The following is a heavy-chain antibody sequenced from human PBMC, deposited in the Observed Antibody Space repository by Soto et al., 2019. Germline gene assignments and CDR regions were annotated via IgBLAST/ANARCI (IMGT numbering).Heavy chain of an antibody. J-gene: IGHJ4*02. V-gene: IGHV4-39*01. CDR1: GGSIGRSSYY. Sequence: PSETLALTCTVSGGSIGRSSYYWGWIRQPPGKGLEWIGSIYYSGSTYYNPSLKSRVTISVDTSKNQFSLKLSSVTAADTAVYYCARHTPAISISDHWGQGTLVTVSS. D-gene: IGHD2-15*01. CDR3: ARHTPAISISDH. CDR2: IYYSGST.